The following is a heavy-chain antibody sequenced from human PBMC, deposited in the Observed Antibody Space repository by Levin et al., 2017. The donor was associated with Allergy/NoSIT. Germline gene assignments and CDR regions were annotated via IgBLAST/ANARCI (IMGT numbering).Heavy chain of an antibody. CDR2: INWNGGST. CDR3: ARDGHNPFDY. Sequence: GASVKVSCAASGFTFDDYGMSWVRQAPGKGLEWVSGINWNGGSTGYADSVKGRFTISRDNAKNSLYLQMNSLRAEDTALYYCARDGHNPFDYWGQGTLVTVSS. J-gene: IGHJ4*02. CDR1: GFTFDDYG. D-gene: IGHD1-14*01. V-gene: IGHV3-20*04.